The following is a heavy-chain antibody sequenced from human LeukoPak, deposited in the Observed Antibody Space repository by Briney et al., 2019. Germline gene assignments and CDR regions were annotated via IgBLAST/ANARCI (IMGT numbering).Heavy chain of an antibody. J-gene: IGHJ4*02. CDR2: IIDDGHTT. D-gene: IGHD1/OR15-1a*01. CDR3: ARGGGNNRGIDY. Sequence: GGSLRLSCAASGFTFSSYAMSWVREAPGKGLEWVSLIIDDGHTTSYADSVKGRFTISRDNSKNTLYLQMNSLGADDTSLYYCARGGGNNRGIDYWGQGTLVTVSS. CDR1: GFTFSSYA. V-gene: IGHV3-23*01.